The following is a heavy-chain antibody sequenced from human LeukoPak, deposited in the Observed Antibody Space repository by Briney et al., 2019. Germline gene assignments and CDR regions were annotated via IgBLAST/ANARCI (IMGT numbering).Heavy chain of an antibody. CDR1: GYTFTGHY. J-gene: IGHJ2*01. V-gene: IGHV1-2*02. D-gene: IGHD6-19*01. CDR2: INPNSGDT. CDR3: ARDVYTSGWRYFDL. Sequence: ASVKVSCKASGYTFTGHYMHWVRQAPGQGPEWMAWINPNSGDTNYAQKFQGRVTLTRDASIGTAYMEMNRLTYDDTAIYYCARDVYTSGWRYFDLWGHSTLVTVSS.